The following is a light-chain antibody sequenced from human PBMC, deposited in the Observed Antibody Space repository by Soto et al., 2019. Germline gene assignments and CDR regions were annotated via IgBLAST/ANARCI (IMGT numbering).Light chain of an antibody. CDR3: QQRSNWPIT. V-gene: IGKV3-11*01. CDR1: QSVSSY. CDR2: DAS. Sequence: EIVLTQSPATLSLSPGERATLSCRASQSVSSYLAWYQQKPGQAPRLLIYDASSRATAIPARFSGSGSGTDFTLTISSLEPEDFAVYYCQQRSNWPITFGPGTKVDIK. J-gene: IGKJ3*01.